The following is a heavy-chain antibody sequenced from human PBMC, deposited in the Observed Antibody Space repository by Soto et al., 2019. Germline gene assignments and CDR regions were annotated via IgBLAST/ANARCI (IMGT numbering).Heavy chain of an antibody. CDR2: IKQDGSEK. CDR3: ARGNYDFWSGYYALGTHYFDY. Sequence: GGSLRLSCAASGFTFSSYWMSRVRQAPGKGLEWVANIKQDGSEKYYVDSVKGRFTISRDNAKNSLYLQMNSLRAEDTAVYYCARGNYDFWSGYYALGTHYFDYWGQGTLVTVSS. V-gene: IGHV3-7*05. J-gene: IGHJ4*02. D-gene: IGHD3-3*01. CDR1: GFTFSSYW.